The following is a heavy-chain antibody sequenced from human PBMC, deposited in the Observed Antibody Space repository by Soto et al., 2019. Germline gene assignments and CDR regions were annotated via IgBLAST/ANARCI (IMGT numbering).Heavy chain of an antibody. Sequence: EVQLVESGGGLVQPGGSLRLSCAASGFTVSSNYMSWVRQAPGKGLEWVSVIYSGGSTYYADSVKGRFTISRDNSKNTLYLQMNSLRAEDTAVYYCASGIAARGGYGMDVWGQGTTVTVSS. D-gene: IGHD6-13*01. J-gene: IGHJ6*02. CDR2: IYSGGST. V-gene: IGHV3-66*01. CDR1: GFTVSSNY. CDR3: ASGIAARGGYGMDV.